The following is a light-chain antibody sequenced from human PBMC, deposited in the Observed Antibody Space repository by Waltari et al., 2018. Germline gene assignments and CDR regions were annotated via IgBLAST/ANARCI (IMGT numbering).Light chain of an antibody. CDR2: ATS. CDR3: QQSYTSPWT. CDR1: QSISTY. J-gene: IGKJ1*01. V-gene: IGKV1-39*01. Sequence: SVGDRVTITCRASQSISTYLNWYQQIPGKAPKLPIYATSNLQSGVPSRFSGSGSGTHFTLTISSLQPEDFSIYYCQQSYTSPWTFGQGTRVEIK.